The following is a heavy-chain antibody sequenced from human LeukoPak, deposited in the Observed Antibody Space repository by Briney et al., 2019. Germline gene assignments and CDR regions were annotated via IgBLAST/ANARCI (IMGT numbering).Heavy chain of an antibody. CDR2: IYYSGST. CDR3: ARQTGSGLFILP. J-gene: IGHJ4*02. D-gene: IGHD3/OR15-3a*01. V-gene: IGHV4-59*08. Sequence: SETLSLTCTVSGGSISSYYWSWIRQPPGKGLEWIGYIYYSGSTNYNPSLKSQVSISIDTSKNQFSLRLTSVTAADTAVYYCARQTGSGLFILPGGQGTLVTVSS. CDR1: GGSISSYY.